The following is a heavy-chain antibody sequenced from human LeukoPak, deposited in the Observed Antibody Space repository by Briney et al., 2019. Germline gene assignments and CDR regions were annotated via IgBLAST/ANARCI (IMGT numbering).Heavy chain of an antibody. D-gene: IGHD3-10*01. CDR2: ISSSGST. CDR1: GDSISSGDYY. J-gene: IGHJ3*02. Sequence: WETLSLTCTVSGDSISSGDYYWSWIRQPAGKGLEWIGRISSSGSTNYNPSLKSRVTISVDTSKNQFSLKLSSVTAADTAVYYCARTFGYYGSGSYYPPDAFDIWGQGTMVTVSS. CDR3: ARTFGYYGSGSYYPPDAFDI. V-gene: IGHV4-61*10.